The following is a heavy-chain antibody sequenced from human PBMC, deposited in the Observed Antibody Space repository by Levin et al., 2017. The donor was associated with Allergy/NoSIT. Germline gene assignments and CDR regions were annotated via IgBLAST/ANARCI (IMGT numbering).Heavy chain of an antibody. Sequence: NGSGPTLVKPTQTLTLTCTFSGFSLSTSGVGVGWIRQPPGKALEWLALIYWDDDKRYSPSLKSRLTITKDTSKNQVVLTMTNMDPVDTATYYCAHLGYCSGGSCYSDWYFDLWGRGTLVTVSS. J-gene: IGHJ2*01. V-gene: IGHV2-5*02. D-gene: IGHD2-15*01. CDR1: GFSLSTSGVG. CDR3: AHLGYCSGGSCYSDWYFDL. CDR2: IYWDDDK.